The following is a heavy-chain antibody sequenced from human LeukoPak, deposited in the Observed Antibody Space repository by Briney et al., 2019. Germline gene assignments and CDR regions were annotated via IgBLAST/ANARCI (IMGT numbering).Heavy chain of an antibody. CDR3: AKDRLKTRYSGSYYGPPVDFDY. J-gene: IGHJ4*02. V-gene: IGHV3-23*01. D-gene: IGHD1-26*01. Sequence: QPGGSLRLSCVASGFPFSTYAMNWVRQAPGKGLEWVSAITDSGDTTYYGDSMKGRFTVSRDNSKNTLFLQMNSLRAEDTAEYYCAKDRLKTRYSGSYYGPPVDFDYWGQGTLVTVSS. CDR2: ITDSGDTT. CDR1: GFPFSTYA.